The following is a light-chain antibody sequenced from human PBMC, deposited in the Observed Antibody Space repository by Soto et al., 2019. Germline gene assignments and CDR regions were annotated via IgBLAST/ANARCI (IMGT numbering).Light chain of an antibody. V-gene: IGLV1-47*01. J-gene: IGLJ7*01. Sequence: QSVLTQPPSASGTPGQRVTISCSGSTSNIGNYYVYWYQHLPGTAPKLLICRDDQRPSGVPDRFSASKSGTSASLASSGLRSEDEAEYYCAAWDDSMSGPVFGGGTQLTVL. CDR1: TSNIGNYY. CDR2: RDD. CDR3: AAWDDSMSGPV.